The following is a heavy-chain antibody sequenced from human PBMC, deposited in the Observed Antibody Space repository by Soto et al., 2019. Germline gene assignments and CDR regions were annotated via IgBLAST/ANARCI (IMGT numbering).Heavy chain of an antibody. Sequence: GGSLRLSCAASGFTFSSYAMSWVRQAPGKGLEWVSAISGSGGSTYYADSVKGRFTISRDNSKNTLYLQMNSLRAEDTAVYYCAKAPNGLATIFGVASGGNWFDPWGQGTLVTVSS. D-gene: IGHD3-3*01. CDR3: AKAPNGLATIFGVASGGNWFDP. J-gene: IGHJ5*02. CDR1: GFTFSSYA. V-gene: IGHV3-23*01. CDR2: ISGSGGST.